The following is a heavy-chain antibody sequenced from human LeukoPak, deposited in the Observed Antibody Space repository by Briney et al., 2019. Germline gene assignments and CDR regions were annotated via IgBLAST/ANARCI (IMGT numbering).Heavy chain of an antibody. J-gene: IGHJ6*03. V-gene: IGHV3-53*01. CDR1: GFTVSSNY. D-gene: IGHD2-15*01. CDR2: IYSGGST. Sequence: GGSLRLSCAASGFTVSSNYMSWAPQAPGKGLEWVSVIYSGGSTYYADSVKGRFTISRDNSKNTLYLQMNSLRAEDTAVYYCAREAWADKFRSGYYYMDVWGKGTTVTVSS. CDR3: AREAWADKFRSGYYYMDV.